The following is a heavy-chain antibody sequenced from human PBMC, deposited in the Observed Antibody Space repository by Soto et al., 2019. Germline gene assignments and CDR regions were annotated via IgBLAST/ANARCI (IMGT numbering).Heavy chain of an antibody. CDR1: GFTFSSYG. V-gene: IGHV3-30*18. CDR3: AKDYYDSSGYYDHDAFDI. Sequence: GGSLRLSCAASGFTFSSYGMHWVRQAPGKGLEWVAVISYDGSNKYYADSVKGRFTISRDNSKNTLYLQMNSLRAEDTAVYYCAKDYYDSSGYYDHDAFDIWGQGTMVTVSS. J-gene: IGHJ3*02. CDR2: ISYDGSNK. D-gene: IGHD3-22*01.